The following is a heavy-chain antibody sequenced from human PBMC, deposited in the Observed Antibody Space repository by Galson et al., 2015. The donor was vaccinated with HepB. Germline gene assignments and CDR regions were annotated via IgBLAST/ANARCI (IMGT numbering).Heavy chain of an antibody. D-gene: IGHD1/OR15-1a*01. J-gene: IGHJ3*02. CDR1: GFTFGNFS. CDR2: ISGSGGRI. Sequence: LRLACAACGFTFGNFSMTWVRQPPGQGLERVAVISGSGGRIYHADFGKGRFTISRDNSRNPVYLQMNRLRADATAVYYSAKGTREDWNNDAFDIWGQGTMVTVSS. CDR3: AKGTREDWNNDAFDI. V-gene: IGHV3-23*01.